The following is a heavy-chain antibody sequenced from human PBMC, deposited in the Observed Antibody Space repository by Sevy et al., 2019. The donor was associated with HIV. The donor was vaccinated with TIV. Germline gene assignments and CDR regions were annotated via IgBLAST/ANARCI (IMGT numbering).Heavy chain of an antibody. J-gene: IGHJ5*02. V-gene: IGHV1-18*04. D-gene: IGHD3-9*01. CDR1: GYTFTSYG. Sequence: ASVKVSCKASGYTFTSYGISCVRQAPGQGLEWMGWISAYNGNTNYAQKLQGRVTMTTDTSTSTTYMELRSLRSDDTAVYYCARIGSTGYSSNWFDPWGQGTLVTVSS. CDR3: ARIGSTGYSSNWFDP. CDR2: ISAYNGNT.